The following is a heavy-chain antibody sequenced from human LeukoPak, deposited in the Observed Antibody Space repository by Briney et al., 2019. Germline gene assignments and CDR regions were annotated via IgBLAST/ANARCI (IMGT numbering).Heavy chain of an antibody. D-gene: IGHD6-19*01. Sequence: GGSLRLSCAASRFTFSGSDIHWLRQASGQGLEWVGRIGTTSNNYATAYAASVKGRFAISRDDSENTAYLQMNSLKIDDAALYYCTAYTSGHYWGQGTLVTVSS. V-gene: IGHV3-73*01. CDR2: IGTTSNNYAT. J-gene: IGHJ4*02. CDR1: RFTFSGSD. CDR3: TAYTSGHY.